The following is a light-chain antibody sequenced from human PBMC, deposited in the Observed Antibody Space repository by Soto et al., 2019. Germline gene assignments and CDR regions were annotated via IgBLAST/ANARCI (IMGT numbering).Light chain of an antibody. CDR1: SSGFGSYNL. V-gene: IGLV2-23*03. Sequence: QSALTQPASVSGSPGPSITISCTGTSSGFGSYNLVSWYQQHPGKAPKLMIYEGNKRPSGVSNRFSGSKSGNTASLTISGLQAEDEADYYCCSYAGSSTFVVFGGGTKLTVL. J-gene: IGLJ2*01. CDR2: EGN. CDR3: CSYAGSSTFVV.